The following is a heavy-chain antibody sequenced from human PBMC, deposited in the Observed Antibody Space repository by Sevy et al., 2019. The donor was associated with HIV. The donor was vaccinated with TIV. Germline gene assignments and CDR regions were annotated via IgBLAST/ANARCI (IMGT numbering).Heavy chain of an antibody. D-gene: IGHD3-22*01. J-gene: IGHJ4*02. V-gene: IGHV1-3*01. CDR1: GYTFTSYA. CDR2: INAGNGNT. Sequence: ASVKVSCKASGYTFTSYAMHWVRQAPGQRLEWMGWINAGNGNTKYSQKFQGRVTITRDTSASTAYMELSSLRSEDTAVYYCARGYDSSGYYIYWGQRTLVTVSS. CDR3: ARGYDSSGYYIY.